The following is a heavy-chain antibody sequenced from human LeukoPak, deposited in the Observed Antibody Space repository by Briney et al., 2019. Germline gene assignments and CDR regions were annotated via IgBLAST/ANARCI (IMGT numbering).Heavy chain of an antibody. CDR1: GFTFSSYA. CDR3: AKTLSPYRTRLGFGY. CDR2: ISGSGGST. J-gene: IGHJ4*02. Sequence: GGSLRLSCAASGFTFSSYAMSWVRQAPGKGLEWVSAISGSGGSTYYADSVKGRFTISRDNSKNTLYLQMNSLRAEDTAVYYCAKTLSPYRTRLGFGYWGQGTLVTVSS. V-gene: IGHV3-23*01. D-gene: IGHD2-2*01.